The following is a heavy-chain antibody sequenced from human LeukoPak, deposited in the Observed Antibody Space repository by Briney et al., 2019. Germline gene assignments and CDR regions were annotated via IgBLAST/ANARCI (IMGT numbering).Heavy chain of an antibody. CDR1: GFIVSRNY. Sequence: GGSLRLSCAASGFIVSRNYMSWVRQAPGKGLEWVAVISYDGSNKYYADSVKGRFTISRDNSKNTLYLQMNSLRAEDTAVYYCARSKGAAAGPLDYWGQGTLVTVSS. CDR3: ARSKGAAAGPLDY. J-gene: IGHJ4*02. CDR2: ISYDGSNK. V-gene: IGHV3-30-3*01. D-gene: IGHD6-13*01.